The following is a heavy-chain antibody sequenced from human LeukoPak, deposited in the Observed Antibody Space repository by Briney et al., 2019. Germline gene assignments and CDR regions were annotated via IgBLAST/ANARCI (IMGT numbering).Heavy chain of an antibody. J-gene: IGHJ4*02. Sequence: SEALSLTCTVSGGSISSSSYYWGWIRQPPGKGLEWIGSIYYSGSTYYNPSLKSRVTISVDTSKNQFSLKLSSVTAADTAVYYCASLIRSSSSSGGCDYWGQGTLVTVSS. CDR1: GGSISSSSYY. CDR2: IYYSGST. V-gene: IGHV4-39*01. D-gene: IGHD6-6*01. CDR3: ASLIRSSSSSGGCDY.